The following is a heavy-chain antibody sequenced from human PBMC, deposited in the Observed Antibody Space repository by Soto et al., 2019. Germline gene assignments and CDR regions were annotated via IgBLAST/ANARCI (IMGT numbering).Heavy chain of an antibody. Sequence: GGSLRLSCTASGFTFNDYTLSWARQAPGKGLEWVGFIRSKAYGGTTEYAASVKGRFTISRDDSKSIAYLQMNSLKTEDTAVYYCTAGKLYPSLDFDYWGQGTLVTVSS. V-gene: IGHV3-49*04. D-gene: IGHD2-8*01. CDR2: IRSKAYGGTT. J-gene: IGHJ4*02. CDR1: GFTFNDYT. CDR3: TAGKLYPSLDFDY.